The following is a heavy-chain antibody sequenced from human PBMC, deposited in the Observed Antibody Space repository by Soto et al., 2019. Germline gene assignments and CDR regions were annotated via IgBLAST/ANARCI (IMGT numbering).Heavy chain of an antibody. J-gene: IGHJ4*02. CDR2: ISSGDSI. Sequence: GGSLRLSCEVSGFTVSDNYMSWVRKAPGKGQDWVSVISSGDSIFYADSVKGRFTISRHNFKNTLYLRMNSLPAEDTAVYYCARVFPTMTYYGEYYFDYWGQGTLVTVSS. CDR3: ARVFPTMTYYGEYYFDY. V-gene: IGHV3-53*01. D-gene: IGHD3-10*01. CDR1: GFTVSDNY.